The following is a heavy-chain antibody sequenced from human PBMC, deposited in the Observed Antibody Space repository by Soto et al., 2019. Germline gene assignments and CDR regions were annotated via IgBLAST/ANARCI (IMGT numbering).Heavy chain of an antibody. CDR2: INSDGTTI. Sequence: GAPLRLSCAASGFTFSNYWVHWVRQAPGKGLMWVSRINSDGTTINYADSVEGRFTISRVSAKNTLFLQMNSLRVEDTAVYYCARAGWYRFDYWGQGTLVTVSS. CDR1: GFTFSNYW. D-gene: IGHD6-19*01. J-gene: IGHJ4*02. V-gene: IGHV3-74*01. CDR3: ARAGWYRFDY.